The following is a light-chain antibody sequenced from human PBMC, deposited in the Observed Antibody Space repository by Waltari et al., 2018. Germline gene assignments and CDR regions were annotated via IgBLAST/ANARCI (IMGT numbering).Light chain of an antibody. V-gene: IGLV1-47*01. Sequence: QSVVTQPPSASGTPGQRVTISCSGSSPNIGKNFVYWYHQSPGTAPKLLIYRNNQRPSGVPDRFSGSKSGTSASLAISVLRSEDESDYYCATWDDSLRGWVFGGGTKLTVL. CDR2: RNN. CDR3: ATWDDSLRGWV. CDR1: SPNIGKNF. J-gene: IGLJ3*02.